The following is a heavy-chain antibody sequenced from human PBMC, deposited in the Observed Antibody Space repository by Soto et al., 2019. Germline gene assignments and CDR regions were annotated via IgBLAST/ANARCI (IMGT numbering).Heavy chain of an antibody. J-gene: IGHJ6*02. CDR1: GFTFQDYT. D-gene: IGHD4-17*01. Sequence: EVRLVESGGAVAQPGGSLRLSCAASGFTFQDYTMHWVRQAPGKGLEWVSLITWDGGSTYYADSVKGRCTISRDNSKNSLYLHMNSLRTEDTALYYCAKLSHDYGAYHQYGMDVWGQGTTVIVSS. CDR2: ITWDGGST. V-gene: IGHV3-43*01. CDR3: AKLSHDYGAYHQYGMDV.